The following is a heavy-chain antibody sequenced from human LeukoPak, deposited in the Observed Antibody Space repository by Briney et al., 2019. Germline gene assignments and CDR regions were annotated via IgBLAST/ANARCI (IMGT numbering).Heavy chain of an antibody. Sequence: SVKVSCKASGFTFTISAVQWVRQTRGQRLEWIGWIVTGSGNTIYEQKFQERVTITRDMSTRTDSMELSSLRSEDTAVYYCAALRGSYSSFVNYYYYGMDVWGQGTTVTVSS. CDR3: AALRGSYSSFVNYYYYGMDV. J-gene: IGHJ6*02. V-gene: IGHV1-58*01. CDR2: IVTGSGNT. D-gene: IGHD3-10*01. CDR1: GFTFTISA.